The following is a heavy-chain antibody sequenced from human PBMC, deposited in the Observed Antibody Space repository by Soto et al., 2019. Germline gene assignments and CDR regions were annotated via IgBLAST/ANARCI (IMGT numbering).Heavy chain of an antibody. CDR3: ATPAGIAAAGGGWFDP. V-gene: IGHV4-39*01. D-gene: IGHD6-13*01. CDR1: GGSISSSSYY. J-gene: IGHJ5*02. CDR2: IYYSGST. Sequence: PXGTLGLTGTVSGGSISSSSYYGGWIRQPPGKGLEWIGSIYYSGSTYYNPSLKSRVTISVDTSKNQFSLKLSSVTAADTAVYYCATPAGIAAAGGGWFDPWGQGTLVTVSS.